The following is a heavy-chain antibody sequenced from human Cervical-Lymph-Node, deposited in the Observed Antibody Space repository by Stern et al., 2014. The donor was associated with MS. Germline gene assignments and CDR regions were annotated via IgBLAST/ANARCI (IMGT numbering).Heavy chain of an antibody. CDR2: IYTSGSN. V-gene: IGHV4-61*02. D-gene: IGHD3-16*01. J-gene: IGHJ6*02. CDR1: GGSISSGSYY. Sequence: QLQLQESGPGLVKPSQTLSLTCTVSGGSISSGSYYWSWIRQPAGKGLEWIGRIYTSGSNNYNPSLKSRVTISVDTSKNQFSLKLSSVTAADTAVYYCARDWVRYYYGMDVWGQGTTVTVSS. CDR3: ARDWVRYYYGMDV.